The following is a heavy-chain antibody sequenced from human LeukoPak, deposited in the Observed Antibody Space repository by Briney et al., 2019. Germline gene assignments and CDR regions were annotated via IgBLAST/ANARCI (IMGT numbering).Heavy chain of an antibody. Sequence: ASVKVSCKASGYTFTGYYMHWVRQAPGQGLEWMGWINPNSGGTNYAQKFQGRVTMTRDTSISTAYMELSRLRSDDAAVYYCARALGDIVVVPQYYYMDVWGKGTTVTVSS. CDR3: ARALGDIVVVPQYYYMDV. CDR2: INPNSGGT. J-gene: IGHJ6*03. V-gene: IGHV1-2*02. D-gene: IGHD2-2*01. CDR1: GYTFTGYY.